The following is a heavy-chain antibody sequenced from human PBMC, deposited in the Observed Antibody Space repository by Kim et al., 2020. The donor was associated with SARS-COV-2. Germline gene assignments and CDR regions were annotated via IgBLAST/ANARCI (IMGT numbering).Heavy chain of an antibody. J-gene: IGHJ5*02. CDR2: FYYSGST. CDR3: ARDRLFGGWFDP. V-gene: IGHV4-59*01. D-gene: IGHD2-15*01. CDR1: GGSISSYY. Sequence: SETLSLTCTVSGGSISSYYLSWIRQPPGKGLEWIGYFYYSGSTNYNPSLKSRVTISVDTSKNQFSLKLSSVTAADTAVYYCARDRLFGGWFDPWGQGTLVTVSS.